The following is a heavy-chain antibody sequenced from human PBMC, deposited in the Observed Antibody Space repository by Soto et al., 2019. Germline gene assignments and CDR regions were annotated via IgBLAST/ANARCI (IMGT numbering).Heavy chain of an antibody. V-gene: IGHV1-18*01. J-gene: IGHJ5*02. CDR2: ISAYNGNT. CDR3: AREYYDFWSGYNYGTNNWFDP. Sequence: GASGKVSCKASGYTFTSYGISWVRQAPGQGLEWMGWISAYNGNTNYAQKLQGRVTMTTDTSTSTAYMELRSLRSDDTAVYYCAREYYDFWSGYNYGTNNWFDPWGQGTLVTVSS. D-gene: IGHD3-3*01. CDR1: GYTFTSYG.